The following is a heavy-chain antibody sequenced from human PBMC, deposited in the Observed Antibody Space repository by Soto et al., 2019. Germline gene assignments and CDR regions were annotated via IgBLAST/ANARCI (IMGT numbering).Heavy chain of an antibody. CDR1: GFTFSTYA. CDR2: ISGRGDST. Sequence: EVQLLESGGGLVQPGGSLRLSCAASGFTFSTYAMRWVRQAPGKGLEWVSAISGRGDSTYYADSVKGRFTISRDNSKNTLYLQMNSLRAEDTAVYSCARRGSGSYYDYWGQGTLVTVSS. J-gene: IGHJ4*02. V-gene: IGHV3-23*01. CDR3: ARRGSGSYYDY. D-gene: IGHD1-26*01.